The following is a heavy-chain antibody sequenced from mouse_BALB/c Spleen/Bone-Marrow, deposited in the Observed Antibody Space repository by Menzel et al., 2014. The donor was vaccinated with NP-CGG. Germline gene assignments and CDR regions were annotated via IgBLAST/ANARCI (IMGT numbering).Heavy chain of an antibody. CDR3: TRQYGNYYAMDY. J-gene: IGHJ4*01. V-gene: IGHV1-69*02. CDR1: GYTFTSYW. D-gene: IGHD2-10*02. Sequence: VQLQQSGAELVRPGASVKVSCKASGYTFTSYWINWVKQRPGQGLEWIGNIYPSDSYTNYNQNFKDKATLTVDKSSSTVYMQLSSPTSEDSAVYYCTRQYGNYYAMDYWGQGTSVTVSS. CDR2: IYPSDSYT.